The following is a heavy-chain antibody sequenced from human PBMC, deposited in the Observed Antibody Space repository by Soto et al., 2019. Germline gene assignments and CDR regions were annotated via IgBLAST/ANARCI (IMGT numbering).Heavy chain of an antibody. D-gene: IGHD3-10*01. J-gene: IGHJ4*02. CDR1: GGSISSGGYS. CDR3: ARHWITMVRGVCHFDY. V-gene: IGHV4-30-2*01. CDR2: IYHSGST. Sequence: SETLSLTCAVSGGSISSGGYSWSWIRQPPGKGLEWIGYIYHSGSTYYNPSLKSRVTISVDRSKNQFSLKLSSVTAADTAVYYCARHWITMVRGVCHFDYWGQGTLVTVSS.